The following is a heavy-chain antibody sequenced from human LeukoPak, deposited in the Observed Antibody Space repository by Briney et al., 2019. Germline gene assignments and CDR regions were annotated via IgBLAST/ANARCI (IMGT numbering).Heavy chain of an antibody. CDR3: ARGVVTVHDAFDI. J-gene: IGHJ3*02. Sequence: SETLSLTCAVYGGSFSGYYWSWIRQPPGKGLEWIGEINHSGSTNYNPSLKSRVTISVDTSKNQFSLKLSSVTAADTAVYYCARGVVTVHDAFDIWGQGTMVTVSS. D-gene: IGHD4-23*01. V-gene: IGHV4-34*01. CDR2: INHSGST. CDR1: GGSFSGYY.